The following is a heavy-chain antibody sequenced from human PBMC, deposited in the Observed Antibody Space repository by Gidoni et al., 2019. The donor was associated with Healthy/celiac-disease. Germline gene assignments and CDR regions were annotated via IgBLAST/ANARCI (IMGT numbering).Heavy chain of an antibody. CDR2: IYYSGST. D-gene: IGHD3-3*01. V-gene: IGHV4-39*01. Sequence: QLQLPESGPGLVKPSETLSLTCTVSGGSLSSSSYYWGWIRQPPGKGLEWIGSIYYSGSTYYNPSLKSRVTISVDTSKNQFSLKLSSVTAADTAVYYCARLEAYYDFWSGPGWDYWGQGTLVTVSS. J-gene: IGHJ4*02. CDR1: GGSLSSSSYY. CDR3: ARLEAYYDFWSGPGWDY.